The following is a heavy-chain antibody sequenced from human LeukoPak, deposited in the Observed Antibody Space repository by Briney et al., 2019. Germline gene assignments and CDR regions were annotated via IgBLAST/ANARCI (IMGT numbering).Heavy chain of an antibody. D-gene: IGHD5-18*01. CDR2: INPDSGGT. Sequence: ASVKVSCKASGYTFNGYYMHWVRQAPGQGLEWMGWINPDSGGTRYAQKFQGRVTMSRDTSISTAYMELSRLRSDDTAVYYCARGIGYSYGYGYWGQGTLVTVSS. J-gene: IGHJ4*02. CDR3: ARGIGYSYGYGY. CDR1: GYTFNGYY. V-gene: IGHV1-2*02.